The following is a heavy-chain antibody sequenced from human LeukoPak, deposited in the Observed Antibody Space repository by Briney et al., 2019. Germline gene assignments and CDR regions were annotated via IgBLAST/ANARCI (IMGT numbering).Heavy chain of an antibody. CDR1: GYTFTGYY. CDR3: ARDFMAAAVADY. Sequence: GASVKVSCKASGYTFTGYYMHWVRQASGQGLEWMGWINPNSGGTNYAQKFQGRVTMTRDTSISTAYMELSRLRSDDTAVYYCARDFMAAAVADYWGQGTLVTVSS. CDR2: INPNSGGT. D-gene: IGHD6-13*01. J-gene: IGHJ4*02. V-gene: IGHV1-2*02.